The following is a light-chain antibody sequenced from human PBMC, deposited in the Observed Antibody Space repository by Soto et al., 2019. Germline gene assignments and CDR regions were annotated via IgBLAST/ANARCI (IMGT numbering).Light chain of an antibody. CDR1: QSVSISY. CDR2: GAS. CDR3: QQDYNLPLT. V-gene: IGKV3D-7*01. J-gene: IGKJ4*01. Sequence: EIVMTQSPATLSLSPGERATLSCRASQSVSISYLSWYQQKPGQAPRLLIYGASTRATGIPARFSGSGSGTDCTLTISSLQPEDFAVYYCQQDYNLPLTFGGGTKVEIK.